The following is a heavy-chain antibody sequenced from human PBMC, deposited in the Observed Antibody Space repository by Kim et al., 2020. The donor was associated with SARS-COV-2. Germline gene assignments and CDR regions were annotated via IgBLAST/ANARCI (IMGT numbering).Heavy chain of an antibody. CDR2: VNPDGRGT. CDR1: GFTFSHYW. D-gene: IGHD2-15*01. CDR3: TRGGCSGDTCHRAFDA. V-gene: IGHV3-74*01. J-gene: IGHJ3*01. Sequence: GGSLRLSCAASGFTFSHYWMHWVRQVPGKGLEWVSHVNPDGRGTDYAESVKGRITVSRDNGKNALYLEMRSLRAEDTSIYYCTRGGCSGDTCHRAFDAWGRGTMVTVSS.